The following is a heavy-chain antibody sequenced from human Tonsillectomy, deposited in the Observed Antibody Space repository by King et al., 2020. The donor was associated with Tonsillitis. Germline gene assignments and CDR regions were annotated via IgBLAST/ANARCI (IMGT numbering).Heavy chain of an antibody. Sequence: LQLQESGPGLVKPSETLSLTCTVSGGAISGSSYYWGWIRQPPGKGLEWLGSLYYSGGTYYNPSLKRLVTISVDTSKNQFCLKLNSVTAADTAVYYCASYSSSSDYFDYWGQGTLVTVSS. CDR3: ASYSSSSDYFDY. CDR2: LYYSGGT. V-gene: IGHV4-39*01. J-gene: IGHJ4*02. CDR1: GGAISGSSYY. D-gene: IGHD6-6*01.